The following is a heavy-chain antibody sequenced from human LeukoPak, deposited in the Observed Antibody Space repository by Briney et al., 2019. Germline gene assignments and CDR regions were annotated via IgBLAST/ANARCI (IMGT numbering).Heavy chain of an antibody. D-gene: IGHD2-8*01. CDR1: GGSVSSSKYL. Sequence: SETLSLTFAVSGGSVSSSKYLWGWIRQPPGKELEWIGSISYDGNADYNPSLSSRVTLSVDTSKDKFSLRLTSMTVADSAVYYCAGLGVMVLVYQSESWGQGTPVIVSS. V-gene: IGHV4-39*07. CDR3: AGLGVMVLVYQSES. CDR2: ISYDGNA. J-gene: IGHJ1*01.